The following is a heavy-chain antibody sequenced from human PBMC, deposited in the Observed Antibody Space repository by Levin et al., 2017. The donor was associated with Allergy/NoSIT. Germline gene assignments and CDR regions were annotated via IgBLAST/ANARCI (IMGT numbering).Heavy chain of an antibody. CDR3: ERHSMEWLIFRRSLHH. CDR2: ISLDGSDQ. D-gene: IGHD3-3*01. CDR1: GLNFSTHA. J-gene: IGHJ5*02. V-gene: IGHV3-30*04. Sequence: PGGSLRLSCAASGLNFSTHAMHWVRQAPGKGLEWVSIISLDGSDQYYADSVRGRFTISRDNSKNTVSLQMNSLRPEDTGVYYCERHSMEWLIFRRSLHHWGQGVLVTASS.